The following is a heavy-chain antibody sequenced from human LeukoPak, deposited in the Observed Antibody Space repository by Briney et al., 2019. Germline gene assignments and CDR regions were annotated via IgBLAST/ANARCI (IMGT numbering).Heavy chain of an antibody. CDR3: ARSYSSGWYF. V-gene: IGHV1-2*02. J-gene: IGHJ4*02. D-gene: IGHD6-19*01. CDR1: GYTFSGYY. CDR2: INPNSGGT. Sequence: GASVKVSCKVSGYTFSGYYMHWVRQAPGQGPEWMGWINPNSGGTKYAQKFQGRVTMTRDTSISTAYMELSRLRSDDTAVYYCARSYSSGWYFWGQGTLVTVSS.